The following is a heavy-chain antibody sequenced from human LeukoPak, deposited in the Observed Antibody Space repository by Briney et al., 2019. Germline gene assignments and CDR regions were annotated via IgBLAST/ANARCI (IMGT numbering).Heavy chain of an antibody. V-gene: IGHV3-64*01. CDR2: ISSNGGST. J-gene: IGHJ4*02. CDR3: ARARCSSTSCYETDY. D-gene: IGHD2-2*01. Sequence: GGSLRLSCAASGFTFSSYAMHWVRQAPGKGLEYVSAISSNGGSTYYANSVKGRFTISRDNSKNTLYLQMGSLRAEDMAVYYCARARCSSTSCYETDYWGQGTLVTVSS. CDR1: GFTFSSYA.